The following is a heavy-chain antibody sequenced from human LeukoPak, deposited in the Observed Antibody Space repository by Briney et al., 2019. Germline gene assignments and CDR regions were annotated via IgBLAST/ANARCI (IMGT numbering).Heavy chain of an antibody. D-gene: IGHD6-13*01. CDR1: GFTFSSYA. CDR2: ISGSGDNT. V-gene: IGHV3-23*01. Sequence: GGSLRLSCAVSGFTFSSYAMSWVRQAPGKGLEWVSTISGSGDNTYSADSVRGRFTISRDNSKNTLYLQMNSLRAEDTAIYYCAKVSWANYFDHWGQGTLVTVSS. CDR3: AKVSWANYFDH. J-gene: IGHJ4*02.